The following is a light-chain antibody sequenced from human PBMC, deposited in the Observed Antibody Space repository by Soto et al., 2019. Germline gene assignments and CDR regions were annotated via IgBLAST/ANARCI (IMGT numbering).Light chain of an antibody. J-gene: IGKJ1*01. CDR1: QTVKRW. V-gene: IGKV1-5*01. CDR3: QQYNDSLWT. Sequence: DIRMTQSPSTLPASVGDRATLSFGASQTVKRWLAWYQQKPGKAPKLLISDVSSLERGVPSRFSGSGSATEFTLTITGLQSDDSATYYCQQYNDSLWTFGQGTKVDI. CDR2: DVS.